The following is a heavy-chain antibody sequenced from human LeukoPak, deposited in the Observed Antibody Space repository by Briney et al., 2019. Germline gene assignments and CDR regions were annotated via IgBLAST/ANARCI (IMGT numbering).Heavy chain of an antibody. Sequence: GGSLRLSCAASGFTFSTYSINWVRQAPGKGLEWVSYISYTNIIYYAGSVKGRFTISRDNAKNSLYLQMNSLRAEDTAVYYCARRVYNSGWYIDYWGQGTLVTVSS. CDR3: ARRVYNSGWYIDY. CDR2: ISYTNII. D-gene: IGHD6-19*01. CDR1: GFTFSTYS. J-gene: IGHJ4*02. V-gene: IGHV3-48*01.